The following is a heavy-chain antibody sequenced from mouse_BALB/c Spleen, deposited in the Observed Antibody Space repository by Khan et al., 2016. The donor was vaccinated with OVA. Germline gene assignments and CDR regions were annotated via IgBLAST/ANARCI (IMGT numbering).Heavy chain of an antibody. J-gene: IGHJ4*01. CDR3: ARPPYFSYTLDY. V-gene: IGHV9-3-1*01. Sequence: QIQLVQSGPELKKPGETVKISCKASGYTFTNYGMNWVKQSPGKALKWMGWINTYTGEPTYADDFKGRFAFSLETSASTAYFQINNLKNEDTATXFCARPPYFSYTLDYWGQGSSVTVSS. CDR2: INTYTGEP. D-gene: IGHD2-10*01. CDR1: GYTFTNYG.